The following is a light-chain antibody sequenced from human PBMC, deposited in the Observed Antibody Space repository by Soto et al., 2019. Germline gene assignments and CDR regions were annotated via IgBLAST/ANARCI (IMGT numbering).Light chain of an antibody. Sequence: QSALTQPPSVSGAPGQRVTVSCTGSSSNIGAGYDVHWYQQLPGTAPKLLIYGNSNRPSGVPDRFSGSKSGTSASLAITGLQAEDEADYYCQSYDSSLGYVFGTGTKVTV. J-gene: IGLJ1*01. CDR1: SSNIGAGYD. V-gene: IGLV1-40*01. CDR3: QSYDSSLGYV. CDR2: GNS.